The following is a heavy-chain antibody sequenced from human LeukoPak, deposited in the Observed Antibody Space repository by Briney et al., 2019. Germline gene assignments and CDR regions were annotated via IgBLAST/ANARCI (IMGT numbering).Heavy chain of an antibody. CDR1: RFTFSTYW. CDR3: ARGSTYSSGWYTGFDY. CDR2: INSDGSST. J-gene: IGHJ4*02. D-gene: IGHD6-19*01. V-gene: IGHV3-74*01. Sequence: GGSLRLSCAASRFTFSTYWMHWVRQAPGKGLVWVSRINSDGSSTGYADSVKGRFTISRDNAKKSVYLQMNSLRAEDTAVYYCARGSTYSSGWYTGFDYWGQGTLVTVSS.